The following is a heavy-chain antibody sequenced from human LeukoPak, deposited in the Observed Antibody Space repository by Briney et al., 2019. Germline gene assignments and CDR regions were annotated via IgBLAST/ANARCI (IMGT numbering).Heavy chain of an antibody. CDR1: GGSISSGGYY. Sequence: SETLSLTCTVSGGSISSGGYYWSWIRQPPGKGLEWIGYIYYSGSTNYNPSLKSRVTISVDTSKNQFSLKLSSVTAADTAVYYCARDGIGYSGYAFDYWGQGTLVTVSS. V-gene: IGHV4-61*08. D-gene: IGHD5-12*01. CDR3: ARDGIGYSGYAFDY. CDR2: IYYSGST. J-gene: IGHJ4*02.